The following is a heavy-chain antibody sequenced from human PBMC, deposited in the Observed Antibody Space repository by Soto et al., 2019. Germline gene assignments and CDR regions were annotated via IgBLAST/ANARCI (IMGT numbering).Heavy chain of an antibody. J-gene: IGHJ4*02. D-gene: IGHD3-10*01. Sequence: LXLYCDASECTFSYYYISWIVQAPGKGLEWISYSSNSGTFSRYADSVKGRFSISRGNTKNLLYLQTNSLSAEDTAVYYCARSGDNHNPLDYWAQGTRVTVSS. CDR2: SSNSGTFS. CDR3: ARSGDNHNPLDY. CDR1: ECTFSYYY. V-gene: IGHV3-11*06.